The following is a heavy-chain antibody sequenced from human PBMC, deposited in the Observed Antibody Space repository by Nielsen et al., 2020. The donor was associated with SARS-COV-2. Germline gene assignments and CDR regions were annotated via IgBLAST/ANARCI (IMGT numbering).Heavy chain of an antibody. CDR1: GDSISSNNYH. CDR2: IYYSGST. V-gene: IGHV4-39*07. D-gene: IGHD3-22*01. J-gene: IGHJ5*02. CDR3: ARSKFYYDTSTRPYNWFDP. Sequence: SETLSLTCTVSGDSISSNNYHWGWIRQPPGKGQEWIGTIYYSGSTYYNPSLKSRVTISVDTSKNQFSLRLSTVTAADTAVYYCARSKFYYDTSTRPYNWFDPWGQGTLVTVSS.